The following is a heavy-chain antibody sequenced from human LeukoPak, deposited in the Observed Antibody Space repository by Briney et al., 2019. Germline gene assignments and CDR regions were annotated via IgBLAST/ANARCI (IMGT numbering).Heavy chain of an antibody. D-gene: IGHD6-25*01. CDR2: IREDGTEK. Sequence: GGSLRLSCEDSGFTFSSYWMSWVRQAPGKGLEWVANIREDGTEKYLADSVKGRFTISRDNAKNSLYLQMNSLRAEDTAMYYCARGWAAIDYWGQGTLVTVSS. CDR1: GFTFSSYW. CDR3: ARGWAAIDY. V-gene: IGHV3-7*04. J-gene: IGHJ4*02.